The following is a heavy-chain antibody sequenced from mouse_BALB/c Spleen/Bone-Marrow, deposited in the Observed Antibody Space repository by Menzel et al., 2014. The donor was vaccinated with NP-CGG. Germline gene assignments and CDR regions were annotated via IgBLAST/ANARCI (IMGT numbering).Heavy chain of an antibody. Sequence: VQLQHSGAELAKPGASVKMSCKASGYTFTSYWMHWVKQRPGQGLEWIGYINPSTGYTEYNQKFKDKATLTADKSSSTAYMQLSSLTSEDSAVYYCARQITTVDYAMDYWGQGTSVTVSS. CDR1: GYTFTSYW. CDR3: ARQITTVDYAMDY. J-gene: IGHJ4*01. D-gene: IGHD1-1*01. CDR2: INPSTGYT. V-gene: IGHV1-7*01.